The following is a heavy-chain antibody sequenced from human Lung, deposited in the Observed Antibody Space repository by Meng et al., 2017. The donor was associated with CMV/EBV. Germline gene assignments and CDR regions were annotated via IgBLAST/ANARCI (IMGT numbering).Heavy chain of an antibody. D-gene: IGHD6-19*01. V-gene: IGHV7-4-1*01. CDR3: ARGNGWRFDY. CDR1: GYTFTSSS. CDR2: ININTGNP. J-gene: IGHJ4*02. Sequence: QVQLVQFWSVVKEPGDSVKVSCQAAGYTFTSSSMNWVRHAPGQGLEWMGWININTGNPTYAQGFTGRFVFSLDTSVSTAYLQIDSLKADDTAVYYCARGNGWRFDYWGQGTLVTVSS.